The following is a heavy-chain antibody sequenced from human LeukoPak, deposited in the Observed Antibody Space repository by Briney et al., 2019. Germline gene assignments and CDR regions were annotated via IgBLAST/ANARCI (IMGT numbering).Heavy chain of an antibody. CDR2: ISGSGGST. CDR1: GFTFSSYA. D-gene: IGHD3-9*01. CDR3: AKAYTYYDILTGYPLGY. J-gene: IGHJ4*02. V-gene: IGHV3-23*01. Sequence: GGSLRLSCAASGFTFSSYAMSWVRQAPGMGLEWVSAISGSGGSTYYADSVKGRFTISRDNSKNTLYLQMNSLRAEDTAVYYCAKAYTYYDILTGYPLGYWGQGTLVTVSS.